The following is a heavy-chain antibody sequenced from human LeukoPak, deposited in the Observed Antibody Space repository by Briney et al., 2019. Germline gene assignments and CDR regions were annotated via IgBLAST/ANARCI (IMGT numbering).Heavy chain of an antibody. V-gene: IGHV4-59*01. CDR1: GGSITTDH. CDR3: ASGRVLYCSSTSCYTSPLDY. CDR2: IYYSGST. Sequence: PSETLSLTCTVSGGSITTDHWNWIRQPPGKGLEWIGCIYYSGSTNYNPSLKSRVTISVDTSKNQFSLKLSSVTAADTAVYYCASGRVLYCSSTSCYTSPLDYWGQGTLVTVSS. J-gene: IGHJ4*02. D-gene: IGHD2-2*02.